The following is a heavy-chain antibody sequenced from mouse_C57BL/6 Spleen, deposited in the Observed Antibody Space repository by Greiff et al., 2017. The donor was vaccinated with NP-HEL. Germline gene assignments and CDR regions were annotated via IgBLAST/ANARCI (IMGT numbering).Heavy chain of an antibody. V-gene: IGHV1-50*01. CDR1: GYTLTSYW. CDR2: IDPSDSYT. CDR3: ARDRFAY. J-gene: IGHJ3*01. Sequence: QVQLQQPGAELVKPGASVKLSCKASGYTLTSYWMQWVKQRPGQGLEWIGEIDPSDSYTNYNQKFKGKATLTVDTSSSTADMQLSSLTSEDSAVYYCARDRFAYWGQGTLVTVSA.